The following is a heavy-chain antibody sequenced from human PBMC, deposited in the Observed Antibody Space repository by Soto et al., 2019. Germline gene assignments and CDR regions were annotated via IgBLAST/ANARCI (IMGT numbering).Heavy chain of an antibody. V-gene: IGHV1-69*01. CDR2: IIPIVGTG. CDR3: ARVVILVPTASTHYYYHMDV. D-gene: IGHD2-2*01. Sequence: QVQLVQSGAEVRKPGSSVTVSCKASGGTFSNYAISWVRQAPGQGLEWMGGIIPIVGTGSYAQKFQGRVTITADEPTTTAYIELSSLRFEDTAVYYCARVVILVPTASTHYYYHMDVWGPGTTVTVSS. J-gene: IGHJ6*02. CDR1: GGTFSNYA.